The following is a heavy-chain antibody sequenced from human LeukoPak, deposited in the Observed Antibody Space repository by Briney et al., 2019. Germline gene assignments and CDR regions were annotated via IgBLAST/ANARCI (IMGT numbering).Heavy chain of an antibody. J-gene: IGHJ4*02. D-gene: IGHD3-22*01. CDR1: GFTFSSYD. V-gene: IGHV3-30*02. CDR2: IRYDGSYQ. Sequence: GSLRLSCAASGFTFSSYDMHWVRQAPGKGLEWLAFIRYDGSYQYYADSVKGRFTISRDISKNTLYLQMNSLRAEDTAVYYCATPKADYYPFDYWGQGTLVTVSS. CDR3: ATPKADYYPFDY.